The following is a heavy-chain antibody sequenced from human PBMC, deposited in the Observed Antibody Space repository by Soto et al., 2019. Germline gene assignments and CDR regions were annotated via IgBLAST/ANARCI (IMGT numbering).Heavy chain of an antibody. D-gene: IGHD1-26*01. Sequence: SGMVCCKASGYTFPGYAMHWVRQAPGQRLEWMGWINAGNGNTKYSQKFQGRVTITRDTSANTVYMELSSLTSEDTAMYYCARDVGSFDYWGQGTLVTVSS. CDR2: INAGNGNT. CDR3: ARDVGSFDY. J-gene: IGHJ4*02. V-gene: IGHV1-3*01. CDR1: GYTFPGYA.